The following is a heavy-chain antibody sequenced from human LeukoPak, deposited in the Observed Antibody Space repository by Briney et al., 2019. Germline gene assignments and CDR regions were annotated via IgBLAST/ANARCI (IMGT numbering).Heavy chain of an antibody. J-gene: IGHJ3*02. D-gene: IGHD3-22*01. CDR1: GFTFRNYW. CDR3: TSLPLVIVVAGDAFDI. Sequence: GGSLRLSCAASGFTFRNYWMHWVRQAPGKGLVWVSRINSDGTYTNYADSVKGRFTISRDNAKNTLYLQMNSLRAEDTAVYYCTSLPLVIVVAGDAFDIWGQGTMVTVSS. CDR2: INSDGTYT. V-gene: IGHV3-74*01.